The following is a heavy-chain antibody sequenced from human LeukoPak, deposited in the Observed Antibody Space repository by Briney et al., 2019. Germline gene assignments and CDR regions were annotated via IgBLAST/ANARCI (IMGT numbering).Heavy chain of an antibody. Sequence: GGSLRLSCAASGFTFSSYAMSWLRQAPGKGLEWVSTIGNSGGSTYYADSVKGRFTIARDDSENTLFLQMNSLRAEDTAVYYCARNLFQRWSPQPYYFDYWGQGTLVTVSS. D-gene: IGHD5-18*01. J-gene: IGHJ4*02. CDR1: GFTFSSYA. V-gene: IGHV3-23*01. CDR2: IGNSGGST. CDR3: ARNLFQRWSPQPYYFDY.